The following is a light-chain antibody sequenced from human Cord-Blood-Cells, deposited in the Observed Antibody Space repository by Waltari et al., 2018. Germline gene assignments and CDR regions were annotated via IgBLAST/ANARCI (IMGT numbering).Light chain of an antibody. CDR2: WAS. J-gene: IGKJ2*01. Sequence: DIVMTQSPDSLAVSLGAGATINCQSSQSVLYSSNNKNYLAWYQQKPGQPPKLLIYWASTRESGVPDRFSGSGSGTDFTLTISSLQAEDVAVYYCQQYYSTPYTFGQGTKLEIK. CDR1: QSVLYSSNNKNY. CDR3: QQYYSTPYT. V-gene: IGKV4-1*01.